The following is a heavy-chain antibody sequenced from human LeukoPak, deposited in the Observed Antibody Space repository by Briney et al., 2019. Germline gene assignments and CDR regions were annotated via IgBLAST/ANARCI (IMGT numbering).Heavy chain of an antibody. D-gene: IGHD5-12*01. V-gene: IGHV3-48*03. CDR2: ISSSGSTI. CDR1: GFTFSSYE. CDR3: AKDPYRASSGLVDY. J-gene: IGHJ4*02. Sequence: GGSLRLSCAASGFTFSSYEMNWVRQAPGKGLEWVSYISSSGSTIYYADSVKGRFTISRDNAKNSLYLQMNSLRAEDTAVYYCAKDPYRASSGLVDYWGQGTLVTVSS.